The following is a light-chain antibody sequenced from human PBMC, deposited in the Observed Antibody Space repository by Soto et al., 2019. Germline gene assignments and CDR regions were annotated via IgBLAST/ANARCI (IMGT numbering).Light chain of an antibody. CDR1: QSVSSY. CDR3: QERGNWPRGT. Sequence: EIVLTQSPATLSLSPGERATLSCRASQSVSSYLAWYQQKPGQAPRLLIYDASNRATGIPVRFIGSGSGTDFTLTISSLEPEDFAVYYCQERGNWPRGTCGQGTKLEIK. CDR2: DAS. J-gene: IGKJ2*02. V-gene: IGKV3-11*01.